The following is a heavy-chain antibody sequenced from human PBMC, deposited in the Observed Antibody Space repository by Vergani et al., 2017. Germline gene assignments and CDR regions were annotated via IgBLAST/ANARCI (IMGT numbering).Heavy chain of an antibody. CDR3: ASDTHSGKRADR. CDR1: FDSIRNLY. Sequence: QVQLQESGPGLVKSSETLSLTCSVSFDSIRNLYCNWIRQPPGKGLEWIGSIHYSENTNYNPSLKTRVTISVDTSKNQFSLTLTSVTAADTAVYYCASDTHSGKRADRWGQGIPVTVTS. CDR2: IHYSENT. J-gene: IGHJ5*02. D-gene: IGHD6-19*01. V-gene: IGHV4-59*11.